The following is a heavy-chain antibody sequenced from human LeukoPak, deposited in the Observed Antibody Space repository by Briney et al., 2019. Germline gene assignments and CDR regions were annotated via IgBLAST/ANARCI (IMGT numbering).Heavy chain of an antibody. J-gene: IGHJ4*02. CDR3: AGLHSSSWYYFDY. D-gene: IGHD6-13*01. CDR2: IYPGDSDT. CDR1: GYNFTSYW. V-gene: IGHV5-51*01. Sequence: GESLKISCKGSGYNFTSYWIGWVRQMPGKGLEWMGIIYPGDSDTRYSPSFQGQVTISADKSISTAYLQWSSLKASDTAMYYCAGLHSSSWYYFDYWGQGTLVTVSS.